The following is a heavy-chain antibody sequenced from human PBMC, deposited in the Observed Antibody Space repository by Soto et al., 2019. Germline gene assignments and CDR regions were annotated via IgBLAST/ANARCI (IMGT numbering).Heavy chain of an antibody. CDR3: ARGATSRTNYYYGLDA. Sequence: EVQLVESGGGLVQPGGSLRLSCAASGFTFSDHYMDWVRQAPGKGLVWVGRTRNKANSYNTEYAASVKGRFTISTDDSKNSLYLQMNSLKTEDTAVYYCARGATSRTNYYYGLDAWGQGTTVTVSS. J-gene: IGHJ6*02. CDR2: TRNKANSYNT. V-gene: IGHV3-72*01. CDR1: GFTFSDHY. D-gene: IGHD1-1*01.